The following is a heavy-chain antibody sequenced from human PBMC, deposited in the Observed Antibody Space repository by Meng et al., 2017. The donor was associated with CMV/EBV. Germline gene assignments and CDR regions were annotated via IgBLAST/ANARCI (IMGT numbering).Heavy chain of an antibody. CDR1: GFTFDDYG. CDR3: VRDQDSYYYDSSGYWDY. D-gene: IGHD3-22*01. J-gene: IGHJ4*02. Sequence: GESLKISCAASGFTFDDYGMSWVRQAPGKGLEWVSGINWNGGSTGYADSVKGRFTISRDNAKNSLYLQMNSLRAEDTALYYCVRDQDSYYYDSSGYWDYWGQGTLVTVS. CDR2: INWNGGST. V-gene: IGHV3-20*04.